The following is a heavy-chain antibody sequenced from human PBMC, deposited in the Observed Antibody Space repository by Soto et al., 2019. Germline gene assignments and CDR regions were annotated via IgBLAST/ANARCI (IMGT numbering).Heavy chain of an antibody. V-gene: IGHV5-51*01. CDR1: GYSFTSYW. Sequence: GESLKISCKGSGYSFTSYWIGWVRQMPGKGLEWMGIIYPGDSDTRYSPSFQGQVTISADKSISTAYLQWSSLKASDTAMYYCARNQGIAVDGWWFDTWGQGTLVTVSS. CDR2: IYPGDSDT. J-gene: IGHJ5*02. D-gene: IGHD6-19*01. CDR3: ARNQGIAVDGWWFDT.